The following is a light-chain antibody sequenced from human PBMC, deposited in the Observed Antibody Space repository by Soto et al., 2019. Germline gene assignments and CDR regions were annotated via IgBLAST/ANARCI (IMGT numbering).Light chain of an antibody. Sequence: EIMMTQSPVTLSVSPGERATLSCRASQSVSNNLAWYQQKPGQAPRLLIYYASTRATGIPARFSGSGCGTEFSLPIISLQSDDFSAYYCQQYNNWPPITFGQGTRLEIK. CDR1: QSVSNN. CDR2: YAS. J-gene: IGKJ5*01. CDR3: QQYNNWPPIT. V-gene: IGKV3-15*01.